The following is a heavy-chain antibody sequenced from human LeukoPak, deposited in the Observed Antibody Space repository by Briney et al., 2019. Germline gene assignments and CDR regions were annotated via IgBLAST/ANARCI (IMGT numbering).Heavy chain of an antibody. J-gene: IGHJ4*02. CDR3: AKDFRDSGSYLYYFDY. Sequence: AGGSLRLSCAASGFTFSSYAMSWVRQAPGKGLEWVSAISGSGGSTYYADSVKGRFTISRDNSKNTLYLQMNSLRAEDTAVYYCAKDFRDSGSYLYYFDYWGQGTLVTVSS. V-gene: IGHV3-23*01. D-gene: IGHD1-26*01. CDR2: ISGSGGST. CDR1: GFTFSSYA.